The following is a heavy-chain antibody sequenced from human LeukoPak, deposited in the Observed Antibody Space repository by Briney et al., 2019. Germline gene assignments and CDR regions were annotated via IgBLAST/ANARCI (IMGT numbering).Heavy chain of an antibody. J-gene: IGHJ4*02. D-gene: IGHD3-10*01. Sequence: GGSLRLSCAASGFTFRSYRMNWVRQAPGKGLEWVSCISGSSSYIHYADSVKGRFTISRDNAKNSLYLRMNSLRAEDTAVYYCARRWFGELPDYWGQGTLVTVSS. CDR3: ARRWFGELPDY. CDR1: GFTFRSYR. V-gene: IGHV3-21*04. CDR2: ISGSSSYI.